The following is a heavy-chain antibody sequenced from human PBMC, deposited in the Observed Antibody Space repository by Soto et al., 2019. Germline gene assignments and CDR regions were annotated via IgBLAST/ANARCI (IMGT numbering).Heavy chain of an antibody. J-gene: IGHJ4*02. V-gene: IGHV1-69*01. CDR3: ARALRGYSYGYVD. CDR1: GGTFTNYV. D-gene: IGHD5-18*01. Sequence: QVQLVQSGAEVKKPGSSVKVSCKASGGTFTNYVINWVRQAPGQGLEWMGGIIPIFGRADYAQKFQGRLTITADESTRTAYMELSSLTSEDTAVYYCARALRGYSYGYVDWGQGTLVTVSS. CDR2: IIPIFGRA.